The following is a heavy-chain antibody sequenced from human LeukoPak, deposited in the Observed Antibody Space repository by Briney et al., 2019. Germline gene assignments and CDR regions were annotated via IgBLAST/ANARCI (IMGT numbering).Heavy chain of an antibody. D-gene: IGHD3-3*01. Sequence: SETLSLTCAVSGGSFSGYYWSWIRQPPGKGLEWIGEINHSGSTTYNPSLKSRVTISLATSKNQFSLKLSSVTAADTAVYYCARQGFTIFGVVIGRDYGMDVWGQGTTVTVSS. J-gene: IGHJ6*02. V-gene: IGHV4-34*01. CDR3: ARQGFTIFGVVIGRDYGMDV. CDR2: INHSGST. CDR1: GGSFSGYY.